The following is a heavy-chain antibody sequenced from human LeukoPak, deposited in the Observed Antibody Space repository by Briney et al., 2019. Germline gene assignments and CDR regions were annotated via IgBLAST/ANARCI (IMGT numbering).Heavy chain of an antibody. J-gene: IGHJ5*02. D-gene: IGHD6-19*01. CDR2: ISAYNGNT. Sequence: AASVKVSCKTSGYTFTSYGISWVRQAPGQGLEWMGWISAYNGNTNYAQKLQGRVTMTTDTSTSTAYMELRSLRSDDTAVYYCARDRQWLVERWFDPWGQGTLVTVSS. CDR1: GYTFTSYG. V-gene: IGHV1-18*01. CDR3: ARDRQWLVERWFDP.